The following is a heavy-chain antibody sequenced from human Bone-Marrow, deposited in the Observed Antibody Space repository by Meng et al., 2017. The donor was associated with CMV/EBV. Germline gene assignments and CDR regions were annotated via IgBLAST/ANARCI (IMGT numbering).Heavy chain of an antibody. V-gene: IGHV4-59*01. CDR3: ARHYSSSRGWFDP. CDR2: IYYSGST. J-gene: IGHJ5*02. D-gene: IGHD6-6*01. Sequence: SETLSLTCSVSGGSISSYYWSWLRQPPGKGLEWIGYIYYSGSTNYNPSLKSRVTISVDTSKNQFSLRLSSVTAADTAVYYCARHYSSSRGWFDPWGQGNLVTVSS. CDR1: GGSISSYY.